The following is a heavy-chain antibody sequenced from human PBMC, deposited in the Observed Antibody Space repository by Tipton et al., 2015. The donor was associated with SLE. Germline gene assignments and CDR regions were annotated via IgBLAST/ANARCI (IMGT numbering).Heavy chain of an antibody. CDR2: IYTSGST. CDR3: ARDERLSSGWYFDY. CDR1: GGSISSGGYY. Sequence: GLVKPSQTLSLTCTVSGGSISSGGYYWSWIRQPAGKGLEWIGRIYTSGSTNYNPSLKSRVTISVDTSKNQFSLKLSSVTAADTAVYYCARDERLSSGWYFDYWGQGTLVTVSS. V-gene: IGHV4-61*02. D-gene: IGHD6-19*01. J-gene: IGHJ4*02.